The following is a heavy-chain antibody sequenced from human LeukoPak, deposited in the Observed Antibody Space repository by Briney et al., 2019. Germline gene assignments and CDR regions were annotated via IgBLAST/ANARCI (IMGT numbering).Heavy chain of an antibody. J-gene: IGHJ4*02. D-gene: IGHD3-16*02. Sequence: GGSLRLSCIASGFTLSSYEMSWVRQAPGKGLQWVSGISSSGGSTYYVDSVKGRFTISTDNSKNTLYLQMNSLRAEDTAVYYCARSLSSRFSGPRRPYYFDSWGQGTLVTVSS. CDR1: GFTLSSYE. CDR2: ISSSGGST. V-gene: IGHV3-23*01. CDR3: ARSLSSRFSGPRRPYYFDS.